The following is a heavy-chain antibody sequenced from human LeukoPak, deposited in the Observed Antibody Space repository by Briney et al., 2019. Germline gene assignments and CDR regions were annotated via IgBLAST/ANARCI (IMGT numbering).Heavy chain of an antibody. CDR1: GGSISRYY. D-gene: IGHD5-18*01. CDR3: ARHTDTAMVTSGFDY. Sequence: PSETLSLICTGCGGSISRYYWSGLRQPPGKGLEWIGYSYYSGSTNHNPPRKSRGTISVDTSKNPLSLQLSSVTAADTAVYYCARHTDTAMVTSGFDYWGQGTLVTVSS. J-gene: IGHJ4*02. V-gene: IGHV4-59*08. CDR2: SYYSGST.